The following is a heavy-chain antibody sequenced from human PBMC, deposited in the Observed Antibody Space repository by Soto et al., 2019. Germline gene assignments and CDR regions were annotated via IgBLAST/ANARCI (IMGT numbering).Heavy chain of an antibody. D-gene: IGHD2-2*01. V-gene: IGHV4-30-2*01. J-gene: IGHJ4*02. CDR2: MYHSGST. CDR1: GGSISSGGYS. Sequence: QLQLQESGSGLVKPSQTLSLTCAVSGGSISSGGYSWSWMRQPPGKGLERIGYMYHSGSTYYNPSLNSRVTISNDRSKNQFSLKLSSVTASDTAVYYCARVPHYWGQGMLVTVSS. CDR3: ARVPHY.